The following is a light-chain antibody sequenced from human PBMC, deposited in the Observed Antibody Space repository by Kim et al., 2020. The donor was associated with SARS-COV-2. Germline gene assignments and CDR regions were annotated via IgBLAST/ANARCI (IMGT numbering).Light chain of an antibody. J-gene: IGKJ1*01. CDR2: DAS. Sequence: DIQTTQPSSTLSASIGDRVTITCRASQTIGNKLVWYQQKPGKAPRLLIYDASSLKSGVPSRFSGTGSETEFTLTISSLQPDDFVTYYCQQYNGYSAFGQGPKV. CDR3: QQYNGYSA. CDR1: QTIGNK. V-gene: IGKV1-5*01.